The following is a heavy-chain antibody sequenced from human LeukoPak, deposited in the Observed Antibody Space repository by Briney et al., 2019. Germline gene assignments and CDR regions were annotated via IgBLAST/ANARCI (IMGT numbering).Heavy chain of an antibody. J-gene: IGHJ4*02. CDR2: ISAYNGNT. V-gene: IGHV1-18*01. CDR3: ARAAPYYDFWSGYSPDY. CDR1: GYTFTSYG. Sequence: GASVKVSCKASGYTFTSYGISWGRQAPGQGLEWMGWISAYNGNTDYAQKVQGRVTMTTDTSTSTAYMELRSLRSDDTAVYYCARAAPYYDFWSGYSPDYWGQGTLVTVSS. D-gene: IGHD3-3*01.